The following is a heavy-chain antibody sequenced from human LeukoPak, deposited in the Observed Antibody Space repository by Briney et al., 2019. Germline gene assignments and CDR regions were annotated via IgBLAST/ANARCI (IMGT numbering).Heavy chain of an antibody. J-gene: IGHJ5*02. D-gene: IGHD2-2*01. CDR2: INHSGST. V-gene: IGHV4-34*01. Sequence: SETLSLTCAVYGGSFSDYCWSWIRQPPGKGLEWIGEINHSGSTNYNPSLKSRVTISVDTSKNQFSLKLSSVTAADTAVYYCARRREYCTSTSCSDVWFDPWGQGALVTVSS. CDR1: GGSFSDYC. CDR3: ARRREYCTSTSCSDVWFDP.